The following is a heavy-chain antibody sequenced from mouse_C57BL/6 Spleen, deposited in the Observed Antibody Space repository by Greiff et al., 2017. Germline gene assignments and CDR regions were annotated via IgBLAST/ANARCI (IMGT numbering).Heavy chain of an antibody. D-gene: IGHD1-1*01. J-gene: IGHJ1*03. CDR2: IWTGGGT. CDR1: GFSLTSYA. V-gene: IGHV2-9-1*01. CDR3: ARNKDYGSPYWYFDV. Sequence: VKLRESGPGLVAPSQSLSITCTVSGFSLTSYAISWVRQPPGKGLEWLGVIWTGGGTNYNSALKSRLSISKDNSKSQVFLKMNSLQTDDTARYYCARNKDYGSPYWYFDVWGTGTTVTVSS.